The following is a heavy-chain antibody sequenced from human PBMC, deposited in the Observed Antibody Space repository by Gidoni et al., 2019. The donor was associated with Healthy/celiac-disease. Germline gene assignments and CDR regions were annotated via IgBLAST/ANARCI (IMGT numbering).Heavy chain of an antibody. D-gene: IGHD3-16*01. CDR2: ISSSSSYI. V-gene: IGHV3-21*01. J-gene: IGHJ3*02. Sequence: EVQLVESGGGLVKPGGSLRLSCAASGFTFSSYSMNWVRQAPGKGLEWVSSISSSSSYIYYADSVKGRFTISRDNAKNSLYLQMNSLRAEDTAVYYCARRIDEWGNDAFDIWGQGTMVTVSS. CDR1: GFTFSSYS. CDR3: ARRIDEWGNDAFDI.